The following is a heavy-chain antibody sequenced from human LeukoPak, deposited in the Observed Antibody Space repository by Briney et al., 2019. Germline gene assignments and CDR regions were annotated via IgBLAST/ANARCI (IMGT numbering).Heavy chain of an antibody. J-gene: IGHJ4*02. CDR1: GGSFSGYY. CDR3: ARLSGYSYGASYFDY. CDR2: INHSGST. D-gene: IGHD5-18*01. V-gene: IGHV4-34*01. Sequence: SETLSLTCAVYGGSFSGYYWSWIRQPPGKGLEWIGEINHSGSTNYNPSLKSRVTISVDTSKNQFSLKLSSVTAADTAVYYCARLSGYSYGASYFDYWGQGTLVTVSS.